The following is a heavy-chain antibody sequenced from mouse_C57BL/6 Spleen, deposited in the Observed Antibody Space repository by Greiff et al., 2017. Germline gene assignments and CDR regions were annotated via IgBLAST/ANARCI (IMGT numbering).Heavy chain of an antibody. CDR2: IYPSDSET. CDR1: GYTFTSYW. V-gene: IGHV1-61*01. Sequence: QVQLQQPGAELVRPGSSVKLSCKASGYTFTSYWMDWVKQRPGQGLEWIGNIYPSDSETHYNQKFKDKATLTVDKSSSTAYMQLSSLTSEDSAVYFSARGDGNYSWFADWGQGTLVTVSA. J-gene: IGHJ3*01. D-gene: IGHD2-1*01. CDR3: ARGDGNYSWFAD.